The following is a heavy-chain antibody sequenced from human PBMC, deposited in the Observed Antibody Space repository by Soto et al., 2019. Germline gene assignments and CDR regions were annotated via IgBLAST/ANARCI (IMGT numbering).Heavy chain of an antibody. D-gene: IGHD4-17*01. CDR1: GGTFSSYA. CDR3: ARGGRHYGDYYYYGMDV. V-gene: IGHV1-69*01. CDR2: IIPIFGTA. J-gene: IGHJ6*02. Sequence: QVQLVQSGAEVKKPGSSVKVSCKASGGTFSSYAISWVRQAPGQGLEWMGGIIPIFGTANYAQKFQGRVTITADESTRTAYMELSSLRSEDTAVYYCARGGRHYGDYYYYGMDVWGQGTTVTVSS.